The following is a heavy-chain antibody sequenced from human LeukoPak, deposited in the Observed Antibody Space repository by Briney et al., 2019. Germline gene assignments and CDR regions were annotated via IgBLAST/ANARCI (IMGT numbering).Heavy chain of an antibody. J-gene: IGHJ4*02. CDR3: ARLHCGGDCYSPIWDY. Sequence: SETLSLTCAVSGGSISSSNWWSWVRQPPGKGLEWIGEIYHSGSTNYNPSLKSRVTISVGKSKNQFSLKLSSVTAADTAVYCCARLHCGGDCYSPIWDYWGQGTLVTVSS. V-gene: IGHV4-4*01. D-gene: IGHD2-21*02. CDR1: GGSISSSNW. CDR2: IYHSGST.